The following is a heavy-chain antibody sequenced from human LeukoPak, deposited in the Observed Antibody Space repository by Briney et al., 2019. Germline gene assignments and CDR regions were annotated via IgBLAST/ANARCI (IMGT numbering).Heavy chain of an antibody. CDR2: IIPILGIA. J-gene: IGHJ4*02. D-gene: IGHD4-17*01. CDR3: ARHRTHDYGDYGPGY. Sequence: SVKVSCKASGGTFSSYAISWVRQAPGQGLEWMGRIIPILGIANYAQKFQGRVTITADKSTSTAYMELSSLRSEDTAVYYCARHRTHDYGDYGPGYWGQGTLVTVSS. V-gene: IGHV1-69*04. CDR1: GGTFSSYA.